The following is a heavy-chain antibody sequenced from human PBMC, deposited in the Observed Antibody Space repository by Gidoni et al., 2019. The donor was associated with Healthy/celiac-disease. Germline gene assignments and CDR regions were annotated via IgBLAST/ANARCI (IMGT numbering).Heavy chain of an antibody. CDR2: INHSGST. CDR1: GGSFSGYY. D-gene: IGHD2-15*01. J-gene: IGHJ5*02. Sequence: QVQLQQWGAGLLKPSETLPLTCAVYGGSFSGYYWSWIRQPPGKGLEWIGEINHSGSTNYNPSLKSRVTISVDTSKNQFSLKLSSVTAADTAVYYCARRGSIVVVVAATRNWFDPWGQGTLVTVSS. V-gene: IGHV4-34*01. CDR3: ARRGSIVVVVAATRNWFDP.